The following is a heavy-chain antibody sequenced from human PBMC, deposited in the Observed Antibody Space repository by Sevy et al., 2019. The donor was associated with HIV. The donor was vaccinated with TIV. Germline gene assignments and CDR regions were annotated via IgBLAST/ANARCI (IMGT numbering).Heavy chain of an antibody. CDR2: IKQDGSEK. D-gene: IGHD5-18*01. CDR3: ARGAARGTATVRFYYYGIDV. CDR1: GFTFSSYW. J-gene: IGHJ6*02. V-gene: IGHV3-7*01. Sequence: GGSLRLSCAASGFTFSSYWITWVRQAPGKGLEWVANIKQDGSEKYYVDSVKGRFTISRDNAKKSLYLQMNSLRAEDTAVYYCARGAARGTATVRFYYYGIDVWGQGTTVTVSS.